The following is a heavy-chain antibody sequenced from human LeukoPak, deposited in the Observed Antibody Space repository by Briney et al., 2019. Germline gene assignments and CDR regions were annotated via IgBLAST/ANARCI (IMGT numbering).Heavy chain of an antibody. CDR2: IYNGVPT. V-gene: IGHV4-4*09. CDR3: VQTTGWPGFDY. CDR1: GVSISRFY. J-gene: IGHJ4*02. D-gene: IGHD6-19*01. Sequence: SETLSLTCTTSGVSISRFYWSWVRQPPGKGLEWIGNIYNGVPTFFNPSLNSRVTISVDTSRRQFSLELASVTAADTAVYYCVQTTGWPGFDYWGQGILVTVSS.